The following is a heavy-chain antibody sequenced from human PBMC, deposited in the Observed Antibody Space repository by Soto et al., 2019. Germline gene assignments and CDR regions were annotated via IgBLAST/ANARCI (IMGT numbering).Heavy chain of an antibody. V-gene: IGHV3-9*01. D-gene: IGHD3-10*01. CDR2: ISWNSGSI. CDR3: AKAYGSGSRHYYYYYGMDV. Sequence: PGGSLRLSCAASGFTFDDYAMHWVRQAPGKGLEWVSGISWNSGSIGYADSVKGRFTISRDNAKNSLYLQMNSLRAEDTALYYCAKAYGSGSRHYYYYYGMDVWGQGTTVTVSS. J-gene: IGHJ6*02. CDR1: GFTFDDYA.